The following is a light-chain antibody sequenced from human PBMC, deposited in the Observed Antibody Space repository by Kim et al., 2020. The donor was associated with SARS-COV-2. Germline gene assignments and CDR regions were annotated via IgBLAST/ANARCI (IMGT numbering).Light chain of an antibody. Sequence: QSVLTQSPSVSGTPGPRDTISCFGSGSNIERNVVNWYQQFPGTAPKLLMYATDQRSSGVPDRFSGSRSGTSASLSISGLQSDDEADYYCATWDDSLNEWVFGGGTKLTVL. CDR3: ATWDDSLNEWV. J-gene: IGLJ3*02. CDR2: ATD. V-gene: IGLV1-44*01. CDR1: GSNIERNV.